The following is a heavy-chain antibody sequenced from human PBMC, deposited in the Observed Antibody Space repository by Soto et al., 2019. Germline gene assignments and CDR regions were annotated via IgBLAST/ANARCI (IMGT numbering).Heavy chain of an antibody. CDR1: GYSFTFHW. J-gene: IGHJ3*02. V-gene: IGHV5-51*01. Sequence: GECLKISCKGFGYSFTFHWIAWVRQTPGKGLEWMGLIYPGDSDTRYNPSFRGQVTISADKSITTAYLHWSSLKASDTAVYYCARLSYCSSTICSYGDAFDIWVQGTMVTVSS. CDR2: IYPGDSDT. D-gene: IGHD2-2*01. CDR3: ARLSYCSSTICSYGDAFDI.